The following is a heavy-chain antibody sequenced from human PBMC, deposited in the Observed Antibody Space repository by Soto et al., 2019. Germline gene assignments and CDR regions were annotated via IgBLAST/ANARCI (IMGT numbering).Heavy chain of an antibody. Sequence: SETLSLTCRVSGSSITNSFYWGWIRQSPEKGLEWIGSISHAGRTSYNPSLKSRVSISVDTSKNQFSLTLTSVTAADTAVYYCARDPANLALAVAYFDSWGQGTLVTVSS. CDR3: ARDPANLALAVAYFDS. D-gene: IGHD2-15*01. V-gene: IGHV4-38-2*02. CDR2: ISHAGRT. J-gene: IGHJ4*02. CDR1: GSSITNSFY.